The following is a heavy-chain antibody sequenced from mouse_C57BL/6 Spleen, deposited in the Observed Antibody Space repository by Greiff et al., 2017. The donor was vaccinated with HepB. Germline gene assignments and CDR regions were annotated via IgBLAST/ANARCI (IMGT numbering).Heavy chain of an antibody. D-gene: IGHD1-1*01. CDR2: IWTGGGT. Sequence: QVQLKESGPGLVAPSQRLSITCTVSGFSLTSYAISWVRQPPGKGLEWLGVIWTGGGTNYNSAPKSRLSISKDNSKSQVFLKMNRLHTDDTARYYCARNSTNYGSKGYFAYWGQGTTLTVSS. CDR1: GFSLTSYA. J-gene: IGHJ2*01. V-gene: IGHV2-9-1*01. CDR3: ARNSTNYGSKGYFAY.